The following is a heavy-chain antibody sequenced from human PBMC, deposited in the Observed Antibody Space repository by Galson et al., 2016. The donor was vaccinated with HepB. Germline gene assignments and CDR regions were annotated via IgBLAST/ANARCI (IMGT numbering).Heavy chain of an antibody. CDR3: TRQGKTSLAGTGFDY. CDR2: IRTEPFNYAT. Sequence: SLRLSCAASGFTFSDAAMYWVRQASGKGLEFVGRIRTEPFNYATIYGASVKGRFTISRDDSKSTVYLQMNSLETEDSAVYYCTRQGKTSLAGTGFDYWGQGARVTVSS. D-gene: IGHD6-19*01. J-gene: IGHJ4*02. V-gene: IGHV3-73*01. CDR1: GFTFSDAA.